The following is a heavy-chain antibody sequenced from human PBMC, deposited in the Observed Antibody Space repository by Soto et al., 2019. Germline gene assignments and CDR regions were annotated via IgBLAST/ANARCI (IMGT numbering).Heavy chain of an antibody. J-gene: IGHJ6*03. Sequence: SETLSLTCTVSGGSISSSSYYWGWIRQPPGKGLEWIGSIYYSGITYYNPSLKSRVTIYVDTSKNQFSRKLSSVTAADTAVYYCARCGGFSLWFGELSDYYYMDVWGKGTTVTVSS. CDR3: ARCGGFSLWFGELSDYYYMDV. D-gene: IGHD3-10*01. V-gene: IGHV4-39*01. CDR1: GGSISSSSYY. CDR2: IYYSGIT.